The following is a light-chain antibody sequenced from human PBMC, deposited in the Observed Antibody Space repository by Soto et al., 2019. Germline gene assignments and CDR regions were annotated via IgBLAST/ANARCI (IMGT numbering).Light chain of an antibody. Sequence: EIVLTQSPGTLSLFPGERATLSCRASQSVNSDYLAWYQQTPGPAPRLLIHGTSSRATGLPDRFSGSGSGTDFTLIISRLEHEDFEVYYCQQYGPSQWTFGQGTKVEIK. CDR2: GTS. CDR3: QQYGPSQWT. J-gene: IGKJ1*01. CDR1: QSVNSDY. V-gene: IGKV3-20*01.